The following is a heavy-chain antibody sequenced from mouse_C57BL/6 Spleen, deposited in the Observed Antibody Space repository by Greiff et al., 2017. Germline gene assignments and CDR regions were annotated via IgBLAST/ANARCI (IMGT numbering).Heavy chain of an antibody. CDR2: IYPGDGDT. J-gene: IGHJ3*01. Sequence: QVQLQQSGAELVKPGASVKISCKASGYAFSSYWMNWVKQRPGKGLEWIGQIYPGDGDTNYNGKFKGKATLTADKYSSTAYMQLSSLTSEDSAVYFCARIYDGYYPWFAYWGQGTLVTVSA. D-gene: IGHD2-3*01. V-gene: IGHV1-80*01. CDR3: ARIYDGYYPWFAY. CDR1: GYAFSSYW.